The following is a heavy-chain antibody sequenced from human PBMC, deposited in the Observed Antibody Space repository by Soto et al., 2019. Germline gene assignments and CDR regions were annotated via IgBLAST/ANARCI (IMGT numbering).Heavy chain of an antibody. CDR2: ISGSGGST. J-gene: IGHJ3*02. Sequence: GGSLRLSCAASGFTFSSYAMSWVRQAPGKGLEWVSAISGSGGSTYYADSVKGRFTISRDNSKNTLYLQMNSLRAEDTAVYYCAKDLGGTTKKDSLDAFDIWGQGTMVTVSS. V-gene: IGHV3-23*01. D-gene: IGHD1-1*01. CDR1: GFTFSSYA. CDR3: AKDLGGTTKKDSLDAFDI.